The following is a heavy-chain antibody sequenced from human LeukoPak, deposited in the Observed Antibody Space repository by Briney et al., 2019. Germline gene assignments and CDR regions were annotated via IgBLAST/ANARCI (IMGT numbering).Heavy chain of an antibody. V-gene: IGHV3-21*06. Sequence: KPGGSLRLSCAASGFTFTSYTINWVRQAPGKGLEWVSSISSSANIYYADSVKGRFAISRDNAKNSVCLQMNSLRAEDTAVYYCARDRGLVVFDYWGQGTLVTVSS. D-gene: IGHD3-22*01. J-gene: IGHJ4*02. CDR3: ARDRGLVVFDY. CDR1: GFTFTSYT. CDR2: ISSSANI.